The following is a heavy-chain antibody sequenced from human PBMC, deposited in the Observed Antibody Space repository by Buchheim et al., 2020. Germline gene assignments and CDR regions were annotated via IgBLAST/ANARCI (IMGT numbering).Heavy chain of an antibody. CDR2: IWYDGSNK. V-gene: IGHV3-33*01. D-gene: IGHD3-3*01. J-gene: IGHJ6*02. CDR3: SREKTNFGRVSNAGGQHHYHGNDV. Sequence: QVQLVESGGGVVQPGRSLRLSCAASGFTFSSYGMHWVRQAPGKGLEWVAVIWYDGSNKYYADSVKGRFTISRDNSKNTLYLQMNILRAEDTSVYYRSREKTNFGRVSNAGGQHHYHGNDVLGPGTT. CDR1: GFTFSSYG.